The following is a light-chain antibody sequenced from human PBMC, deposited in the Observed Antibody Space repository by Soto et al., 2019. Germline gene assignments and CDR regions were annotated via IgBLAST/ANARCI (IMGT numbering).Light chain of an antibody. Sequence: QSVLTQPASVSGSPGQSISISCTGTSSDIGIYDYVSWYQHHPGKAPKLMIYEVTNRPSGVSHRFSGSKSGNTASLTISGLQADDEAHYYCTSFSSDSTPLVFGGGTKVTVL. V-gene: IGLV2-14*01. CDR2: EVT. CDR3: TSFSSDSTPLV. J-gene: IGLJ2*01. CDR1: SSDIGIYDY.